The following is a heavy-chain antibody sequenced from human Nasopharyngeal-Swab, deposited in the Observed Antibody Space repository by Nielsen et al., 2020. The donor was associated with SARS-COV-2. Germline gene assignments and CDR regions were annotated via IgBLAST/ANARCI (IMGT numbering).Heavy chain of an antibody. J-gene: IGHJ4*02. D-gene: IGHD2-15*01. V-gene: IGHV4-34*01. CDR3: ARGQEYCSGGSCQPRRGGKLFVY. Sequence: SETLSLTCAVYGGSFSGYYWSWIRQPPGKGLEWIGEINHSGSTNYNPSLKSRVTISVDTSKNQFSLKLSSVTAADTAVYYCARGQEYCSGGSCQPRRGGKLFVYWGQGTLVTVSS. CDR2: INHSGST. CDR1: GGSFSGYY.